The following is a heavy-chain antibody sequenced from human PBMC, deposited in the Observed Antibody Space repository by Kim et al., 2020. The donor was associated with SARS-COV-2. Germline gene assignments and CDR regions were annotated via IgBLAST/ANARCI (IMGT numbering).Heavy chain of an antibody. V-gene: IGHV3-30-3*01. CDR1: GFIFSNYV. CDR2: ISYDGSYK. CDR3: VPLGSDTN. J-gene: IGHJ4*02. D-gene: IGHD3-10*02. Sequence: GGSLRLSCAASGFIFSNYVMHWVRQAPGKGLEWVAVISYDGSYKYYADSVKGRFTISRDISNNTLFLQMNSLRTEDTAVYYCVPLGSDTNWGQGTLVTVSS.